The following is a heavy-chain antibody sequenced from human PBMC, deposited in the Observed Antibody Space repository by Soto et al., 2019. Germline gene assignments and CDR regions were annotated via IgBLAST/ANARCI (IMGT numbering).Heavy chain of an antibody. D-gene: IGHD2-21*01. J-gene: IGHJ6*02. V-gene: IGHV1-69*13. CDR1: GGTFSGYS. Sequence: ASVKVSCNASGGTFSGYSISWVRQAPGQGLEWMGVIISIFVTANYAQKFQGRVTITADESKRGAYMELSILIWEDRDVDYGSRLLRRNPGYYYYYGMDVCGQGTTVNVCS. CDR3: SRLLRRNPGYYYYYGMDV. CDR2: IISIFVTA.